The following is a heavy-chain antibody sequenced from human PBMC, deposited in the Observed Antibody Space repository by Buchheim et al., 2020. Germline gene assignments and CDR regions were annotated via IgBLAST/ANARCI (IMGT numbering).Heavy chain of an antibody. D-gene: IGHD6-19*01. CDR3: ARYEQWLIRLLY. J-gene: IGHJ4*02. V-gene: IGHV4-39*01. CDR1: GGSISNSDNY. CDR2: IYYSGNT. Sequence: QLQLQESGPGLVKPSETLSLTCTVSGGSISNSDNYWGWIRQAPGKGPEWIGGIYYSGNTHYNPSLKSRVTISVDTSKNQFTLKLTSVSAADTAVYYCARYEQWLIRLLYWGQGTL.